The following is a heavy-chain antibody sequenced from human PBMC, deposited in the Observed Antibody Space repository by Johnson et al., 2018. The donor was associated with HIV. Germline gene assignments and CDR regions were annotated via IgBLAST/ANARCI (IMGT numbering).Heavy chain of an antibody. CDR3: VRDQGYYDSSGYPDAFDI. J-gene: IGHJ3*02. CDR2: IYRDNST. Sequence: VQLVESGGGVVQPGGSLRFSCAVSGFTFSSYAMSWVRKAPGKGLEWVSLIYRDNSTYYADSVKGRFTISRDNSKNTLYLQMNGLRAEDTGLYYCVRDQGYYDSSGYPDAFDIWGQGTMVTVSS. D-gene: IGHD3-22*01. CDR1: GFTFSSYA. V-gene: IGHV3-66*01.